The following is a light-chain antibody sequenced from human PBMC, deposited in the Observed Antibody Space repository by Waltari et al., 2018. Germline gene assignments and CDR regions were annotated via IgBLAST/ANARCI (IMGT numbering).Light chain of an antibody. V-gene: IGLV2-11*01. CDR1: SSDVGYYNY. Sequence: QSALTQPRPVSGSPGQSVTISCTGTSSDVGYYNYVSWYQQQPGKAPKVIIYDVNERPSGVPYRFSGSKSGNTASLTISGLQAEDEADYYCCSYAGNYLRVFGGGTKLTVL. CDR3: CSYAGNYLRV. CDR2: DVN. J-gene: IGLJ2*01.